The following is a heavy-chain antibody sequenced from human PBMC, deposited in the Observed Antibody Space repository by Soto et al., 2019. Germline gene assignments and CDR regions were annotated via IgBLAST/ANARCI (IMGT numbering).Heavy chain of an antibody. J-gene: IGHJ5*02. CDR1: GGSISSYY. CDR3: ARGPNWFDP. Sequence: SETLSLTCTVSGGSISSYYWSWIRQPPGKGLEWIGYIYYSGSTNYNPSLKSRVTISVDTSKNQFSLKLTSVTAADTAVYYCARGPNWFDPWGQGTLVTVSS. V-gene: IGHV4-59*01. CDR2: IYYSGST.